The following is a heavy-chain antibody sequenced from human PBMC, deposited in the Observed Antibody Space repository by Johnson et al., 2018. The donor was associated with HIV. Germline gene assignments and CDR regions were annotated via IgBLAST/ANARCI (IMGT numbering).Heavy chain of an antibody. V-gene: IGHV3-30*03. D-gene: IGHD3-10*01. CDR1: GFTFSSYG. Sequence: QVQLVESGGGVVQPGRSLRLSCAASGFTFSSYGMHWVRQAPGKGLEWVAVISYDGSNKYYADSVKGRFTISRDNSKNMLYLQMNSLRAEDTAVYYCASEVRGVLYIWGQGTMVTVAS. CDR2: ISYDGSNK. CDR3: ASEVRGVLYI. J-gene: IGHJ3*02.